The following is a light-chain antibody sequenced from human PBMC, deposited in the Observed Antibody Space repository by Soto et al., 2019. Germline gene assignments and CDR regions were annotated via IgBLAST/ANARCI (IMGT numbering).Light chain of an antibody. V-gene: IGKV1-5*01. CDR2: AAS. Sequence: DIQVSRSPSTLCSSVGDRVTITCRASHSISSWLAWYQQKPGKAPNLLIYAASTLESGVPSRFSGSGSGTEFTLTICSLQPDDFATYYCQQYNSYWTFGQGTKVDIK. CDR1: HSISSW. CDR3: QQYNSYWT. J-gene: IGKJ1*01.